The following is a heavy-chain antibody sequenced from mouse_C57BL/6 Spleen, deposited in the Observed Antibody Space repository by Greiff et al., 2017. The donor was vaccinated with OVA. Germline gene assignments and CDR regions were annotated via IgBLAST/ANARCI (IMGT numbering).Heavy chain of an antibody. J-gene: IGHJ3*01. Sequence: VQLQQSGAELVRPGTSVKVSCKASGYAFTNYLIEWVKQRPGQGLEWIGEINPGSGGTNYNEKFKGKATLTADKSSSTAFMQLSSLTSEDSAVYFCARSRLTFSWFADWGQGTLVTVSA. CDR2: INPGSGGT. D-gene: IGHD1-2*01. CDR3: ARSRLTFSWFAD. V-gene: IGHV1-54*01. CDR1: GYAFTNYL.